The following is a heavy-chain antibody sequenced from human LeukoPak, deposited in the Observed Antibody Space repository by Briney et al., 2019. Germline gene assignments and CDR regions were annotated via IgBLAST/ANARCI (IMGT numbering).Heavy chain of an antibody. J-gene: IGHJ4*02. CDR3: ARDRGAGSIFDY. V-gene: IGHV4-59*01. D-gene: IGHD3-10*01. CDR2: IYYSGST. Sequence: SETLSLTCTVSGGSISSYCWSWIRQPPGKGLEWIGYIYYSGSTNYNPSLKSRVTISVDTSKNQFSLKPSSVTAADTAVYYCARDRGAGSIFDYGGQGTLVTVSS. CDR1: GGSISSYC.